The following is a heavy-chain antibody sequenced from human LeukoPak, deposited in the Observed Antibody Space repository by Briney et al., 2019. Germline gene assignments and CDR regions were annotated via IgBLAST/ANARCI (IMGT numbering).Heavy chain of an antibody. CDR2: ISYDGGNK. CDR1: GFTFSSYG. J-gene: IGHJ5*02. D-gene: IGHD6-19*01. CDR3: AKDWGLAVAGTPWFDP. Sequence: GGSLRLSCAASGFTFSSYGMHWVRQAPGKGLEWVAVISYDGGNKYYADSVKGRFTISRDNSKNTLYLQMNSLRAEDTAVYYCAKDWGLAVAGTPWFDPWGQGTLVTVSS. V-gene: IGHV3-30*18.